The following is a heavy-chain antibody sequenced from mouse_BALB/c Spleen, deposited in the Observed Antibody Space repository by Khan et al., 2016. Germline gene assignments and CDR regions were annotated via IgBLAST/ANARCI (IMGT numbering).Heavy chain of an antibody. CDR2: IRSKSNNSAT. CDR1: GFTFNTYA. D-gene: IGHD1-1*01. CDR3: GRHYYGSNWYFDV. Sequence: EVQLVESGGGLVQPKGSLKLSCAASGFTFNTYAMNWVRQAPGKGLEWVARIRSKSNNSATYYADSVNDRLTIYRDDSQSLLYLQMNNLKTSDTAMYYCGRHYYGSNWYFDVWGAGTTVTVSS. V-gene: IGHV10-1*02. J-gene: IGHJ1*01.